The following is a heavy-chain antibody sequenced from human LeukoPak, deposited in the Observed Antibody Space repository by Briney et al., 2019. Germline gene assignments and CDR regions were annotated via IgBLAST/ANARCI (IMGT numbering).Heavy chain of an antibody. Sequence: GGSLRLSCATSGFTFSSFGIHWVRQAPGEGLEWVSFIRFDGSDKYYADSVKGRFTISRDDSKKTLYLQMNSLRTEDTAVYYCVKDVGYYGFWSGLDYWGQGTLVTVSS. V-gene: IGHV3-30*02. J-gene: IGHJ4*02. CDR2: IRFDGSDK. D-gene: IGHD3-3*01. CDR3: VKDVGYYGFWSGLDY. CDR1: GFTFSSFG.